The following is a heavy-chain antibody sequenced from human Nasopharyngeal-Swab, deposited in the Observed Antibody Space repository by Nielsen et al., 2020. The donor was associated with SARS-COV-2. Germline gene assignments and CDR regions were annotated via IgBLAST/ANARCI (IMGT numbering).Heavy chain of an antibody. D-gene: IGHD1-26*01. CDR3: ASSPKWELLYY. J-gene: IGHJ4*02. CDR1: GGSISSGGYY. Sequence: SETLSLTCTVSGGSISSGGYYWSWIRQPPGKGLEWIGYIYYSGSTNYNPSLKSRVTISVDTSKNQFSLKLSSVTAADTAVYYCASSPKWELLYYWGQGTLVTVSS. V-gene: IGHV4-61*08. CDR2: IYYSGST.